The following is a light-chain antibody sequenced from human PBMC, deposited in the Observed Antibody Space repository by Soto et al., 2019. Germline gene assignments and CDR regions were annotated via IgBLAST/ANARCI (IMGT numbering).Light chain of an antibody. CDR1: QGSRSS. Sequence: IQLTQSPSSLSASVGDRVTITCRASQGSRSSLAWYQQKPGKAPNLLIYAASTLQSGVPSRFSGSGSGTDFTLSISSLQPEDFATYYCQQLNSYAITFGQGTRLESK. V-gene: IGKV1-9*01. CDR2: AAS. J-gene: IGKJ5*01. CDR3: QQLNSYAIT.